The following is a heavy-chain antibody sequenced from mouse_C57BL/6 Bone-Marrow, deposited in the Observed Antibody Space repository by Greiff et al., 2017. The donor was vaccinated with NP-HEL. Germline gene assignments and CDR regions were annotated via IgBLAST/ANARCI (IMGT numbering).Heavy chain of an antibody. Sequence: VQLQQPGAELVRPGTSVKLSCKASGYTFTSYWMHWVKQRPGQGLAWIGVIDPSDSYTNYNQKFKGKATLTVDTSSSTAYMQLSSLTSEDSAVYYCARGILQRSWFAYWGQGTLVTVSA. CDR1: GYTFTSYW. CDR2: IDPSDSYT. J-gene: IGHJ3*01. D-gene: IGHD1-1*01. CDR3: ARGILQRSWFAY. V-gene: IGHV1-59*01.